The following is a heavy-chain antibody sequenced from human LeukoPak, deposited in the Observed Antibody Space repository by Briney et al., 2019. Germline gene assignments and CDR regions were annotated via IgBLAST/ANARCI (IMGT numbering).Heavy chain of an antibody. V-gene: IGHV3-74*01. CDR3: ARGDSSGYYLVY. Sequence: GGSLRLSCAASGFTFSSYAMSWVRQAPGKGLVWVSRINSDGSSTSYADSVKGRFTISRDNAKNTLYLQMNSLRAEDTAVYYCARGDSSGYYLVYWGQGTLVTVSS. CDR1: GFTFSSYA. J-gene: IGHJ4*02. CDR2: INSDGSST. D-gene: IGHD3-22*01.